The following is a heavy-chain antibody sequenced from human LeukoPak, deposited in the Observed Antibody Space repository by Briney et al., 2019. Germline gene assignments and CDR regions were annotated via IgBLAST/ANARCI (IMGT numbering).Heavy chain of an antibody. CDR1: GGSISSGGYY. D-gene: IGHD2-15*01. J-gene: IGHJ6*02. CDR3: ARDSVAATKYYYYGMDV. V-gene: IGHV4-31*03. Sequence: SETRSLTCTVPGGSISSGGYYWSWIRQHPGKGLEWIGYIYYSGSTYYNPSLKSRVTISVDTSKNQFSLKLSSVTAADTAVYYCARDSVAATKYYYYGMDVWGQGTTVTVSS. CDR2: IYYSGST.